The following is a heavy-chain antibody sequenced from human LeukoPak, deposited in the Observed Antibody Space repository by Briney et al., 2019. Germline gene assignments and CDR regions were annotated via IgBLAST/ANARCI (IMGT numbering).Heavy chain of an antibody. CDR3: AKVSEYSSGWYFVDY. V-gene: IGHV3-9*01. CDR1: GFTFDDYA. Sequence: GGSLRLSCAASGFTFDDYAMHWVRHAPGKGLEWVSGISWNSGSIGYADSVKGRFTISRDNAKNSLYLQMNSLRAEDTALYYCAKVSEYSSGWYFVDYWGQGTLVTVSS. J-gene: IGHJ4*02. CDR2: ISWNSGSI. D-gene: IGHD6-19*01.